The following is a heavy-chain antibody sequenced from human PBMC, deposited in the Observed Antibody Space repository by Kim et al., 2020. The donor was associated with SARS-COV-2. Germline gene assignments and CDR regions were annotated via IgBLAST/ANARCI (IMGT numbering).Heavy chain of an antibody. CDR2: ISYDGSNK. Sequence: GGSLRLSCAASGFTFSSYGMHWVRQAPGKGLEWVAVISYDGSNKYYADSVKGRFTISRDNSKNTLYLQMNSLRAEDTAVYYCAKDGRAYDSSGYYCEYF. D-gene: IGHD3-22*01. J-gene: IGHJ4*01. V-gene: IGHV3-30*18. CDR3: AKDGRAYDSSGYYCEYF. CDR1: GFTFSSYG.